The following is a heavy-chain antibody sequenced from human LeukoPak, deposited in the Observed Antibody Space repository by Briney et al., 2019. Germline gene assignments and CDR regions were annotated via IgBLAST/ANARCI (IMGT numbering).Heavy chain of an antibody. CDR1: GGSISSYY. CDR2: IYTSGST. V-gene: IGHV4-4*07. J-gene: IGHJ4*02. CDR3: ANGLGSYGSNNKY. D-gene: IGHD3-10*01. Sequence: SETLSLTCTVSGGSISSYYWSWIRQPAGKGLEWIGRIYTSGSTNYNPSLKSRVTISLDTSKNQFSLKLNSVTAADTAVYYCANGLGSYGSNNKYWGQGMLVTVSS.